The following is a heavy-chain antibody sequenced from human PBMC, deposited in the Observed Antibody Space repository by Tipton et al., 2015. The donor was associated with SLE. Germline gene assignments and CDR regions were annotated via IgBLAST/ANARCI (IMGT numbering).Heavy chain of an antibody. D-gene: IGHD1-26*01. Sequence: TLSLTCTVSGGSVSSGSYYWSWIRQPPGKGLEWIGEINHSGSTNYNPSLKSRVTISVDTSKNQFSLKLSSVTAADTAVYYCARGVGATPYWGQGTLVTVSS. CDR3: ARGVGATPY. CDR1: GGSVSSGSYY. CDR2: INHSGST. J-gene: IGHJ4*02. V-gene: IGHV4-61*01.